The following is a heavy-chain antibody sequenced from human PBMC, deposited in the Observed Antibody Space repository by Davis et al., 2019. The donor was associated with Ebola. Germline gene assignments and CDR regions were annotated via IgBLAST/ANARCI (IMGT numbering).Heavy chain of an antibody. Sequence: AASVKVSCKASGYTFTGYYMHWVRQAPGQGLEWMGWINPNNGGTNYAQKFQGRVTMTRDTSISTAYMELSRLRSDDTAVYYCARDSVPCSGGSCNGGFDPWGQGTLVTVSS. CDR3: ARDSVPCSGGSCNGGFDP. V-gene: IGHV1-2*02. D-gene: IGHD2-15*01. CDR1: GYTFTGYY. CDR2: INPNNGGT. J-gene: IGHJ5*02.